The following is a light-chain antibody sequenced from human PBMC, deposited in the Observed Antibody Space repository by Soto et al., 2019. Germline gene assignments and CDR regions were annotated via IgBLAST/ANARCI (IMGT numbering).Light chain of an antibody. V-gene: IGKV3-15*01. CDR1: QSVSST. Sequence: EIVMTQSPATLSVSPGERATLSCRASQSVSSTLAGYQQKPGQAPSLLIYGASTRATGIPSRFSGSGSGTEFTLTISSLQSEDLAVCYCQQYTNWPDTFGQGTKLEIK. CDR2: GAS. J-gene: IGKJ2*01. CDR3: QQYTNWPDT.